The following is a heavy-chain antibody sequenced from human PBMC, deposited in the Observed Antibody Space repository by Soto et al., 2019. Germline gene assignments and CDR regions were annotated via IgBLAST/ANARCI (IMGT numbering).Heavy chain of an antibody. D-gene: IGHD3-22*01. CDR2: IYYSGST. J-gene: IGHJ4*02. CDR3: ARVGGGDYYDSSGYYFLDY. CDR1: GGSISSGGYY. Sequence: SETLSLTCTVSGGSISSGGYYWSWIRQHPGKGLEWIGYIYYSGSTYYNPSLKSRVTISVDTSKNQFSLKLSSVTAADTAVYYCARVGGGDYYDSSGYYFLDYWGQGTLVTVSS. V-gene: IGHV4-31*03.